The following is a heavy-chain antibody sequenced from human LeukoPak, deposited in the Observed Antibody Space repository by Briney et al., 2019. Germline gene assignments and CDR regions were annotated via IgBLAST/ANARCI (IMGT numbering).Heavy chain of an antibody. V-gene: IGHV1-18*01. J-gene: IGHJ6*02. D-gene: IGHD3-9*01. CDR2: ISAYNGNT. Sequence: ASVKVSCKASGYTFTIYGIGWVRQAPGQGLEWMGWISAYNGNTNYAQKLQGRVTMTTDTSTSTAYMELRSLRSDDTAVYYCARDGGRHDILTGYYNGGDYGMDVWGQGTTVTVSS. CDR3: ARDGGRHDILTGYYNGGDYGMDV. CDR1: GYTFTIYG.